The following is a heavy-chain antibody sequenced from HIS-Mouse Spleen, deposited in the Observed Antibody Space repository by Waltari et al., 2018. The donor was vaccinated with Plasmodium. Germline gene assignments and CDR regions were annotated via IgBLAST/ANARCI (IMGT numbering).Heavy chain of an antibody. CDR3: ASSWYWYFDL. Sequence: EVQLVESGGGLVQPGGSLRPSCAASVCTFRSYWMGWVRQAPGKGLEWVANIKQDGSEKYYVDSVKGRFTISRDNAKNSLYLQMNSLRAEDTAVYYCASSWYWYFDLWGRGTLVTVSS. J-gene: IGHJ2*01. CDR1: VCTFRSYW. CDR2: IKQDGSEK. V-gene: IGHV3-7*01. D-gene: IGHD6-13*01.